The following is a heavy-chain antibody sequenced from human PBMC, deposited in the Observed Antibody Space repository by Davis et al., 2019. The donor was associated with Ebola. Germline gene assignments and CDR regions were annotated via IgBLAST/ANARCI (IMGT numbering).Heavy chain of an antibody. D-gene: IGHD3-22*01. Sequence: GESLKISCAASGFTFDDYGMSWVRQAPGKGLEWVSGINWNGGSTGYADSVKGRFTISRDNSKNTLYLQMNSLRAEDTAVYYCAREGYYEKYSMDVWGQGTTVTVSS. V-gene: IGHV3-20*04. CDR2: INWNGGST. CDR1: GFTFDDYG. CDR3: AREGYYEKYSMDV. J-gene: IGHJ6*02.